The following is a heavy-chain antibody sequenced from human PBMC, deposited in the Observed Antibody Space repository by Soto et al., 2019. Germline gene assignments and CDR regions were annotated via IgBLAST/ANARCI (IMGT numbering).Heavy chain of an antibody. V-gene: IGHV4-39*01. D-gene: IGHD2-8*01. CDR2: IYYSGST. CDR1: GGSISSSSYY. CDR3: SRLVSYCSNGVCYTGGWFDP. Sequence: SETLSLTCTVSGGSISSSSYYWGWIRQPPGRGLEWIGSIYYSGSTYYNPSLKSRVTISVDPSKNQFSLKLSSVTAAATAVYYCSRLVSYCSNGVCYTGGWFDPWGQGTLVTVSS. J-gene: IGHJ5*02.